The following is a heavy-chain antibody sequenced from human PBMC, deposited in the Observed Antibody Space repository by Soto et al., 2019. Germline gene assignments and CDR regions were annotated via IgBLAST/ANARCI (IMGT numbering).Heavy chain of an antibody. D-gene: IGHD2-2*02. V-gene: IGHV1-18*01. CDR3: ARTYLYCSSTSCYSSY. CDR2: ISAYNGNT. Sequence: ASVKVSCKASGYTFTSYGISWVRQAPGQGLEWMGWISAYNGNTNYAQKLQGRVTMTTDTSTSTAYMELRSLRSDDTAVYYCARTYLYCSSTSCYSSYWGQGTLVTVSS. CDR1: GYTFTSYG. J-gene: IGHJ4*02.